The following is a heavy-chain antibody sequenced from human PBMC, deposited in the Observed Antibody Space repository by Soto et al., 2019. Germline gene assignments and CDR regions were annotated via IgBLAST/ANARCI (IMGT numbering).Heavy chain of an antibody. J-gene: IGHJ4*02. V-gene: IGHV3-48*03. Sequence: GGSLRLSFAASGFTFSSYEMNWVCPAPWKLLEWVSYISSSGSTIYYADSVKGRFTISRDNAKNSLYLQMNSLRAEDTAVYYCARHGSYCTNGVCYTTTFDYWGQGTLAPDSS. CDR2: ISSSGSTI. CDR3: ARHGSYCTNGVCYTTTFDY. D-gene: IGHD2-8*01. CDR1: GFTFSSYE.